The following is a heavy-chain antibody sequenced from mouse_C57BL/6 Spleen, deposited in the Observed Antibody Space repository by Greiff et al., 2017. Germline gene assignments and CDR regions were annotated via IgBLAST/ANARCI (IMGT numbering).Heavy chain of an antibody. CDR2: IYPGSGST. V-gene: IGHV1-55*01. J-gene: IGHJ2*01. Sequence: QVQLQQPGAELVKPGASVKMSCKASGYTFTSYWITWVKQRPGQGLEWIGDIYPGSGSTNYNAKFKSKATLTVDTSSSTAYMQLSSLTAEDSAVYYCARDYDGYCFDYGGQGTTLTVSS. D-gene: IGHD2-3*01. CDR3: ARDYDGYCFDY. CDR1: GYTFTSYW.